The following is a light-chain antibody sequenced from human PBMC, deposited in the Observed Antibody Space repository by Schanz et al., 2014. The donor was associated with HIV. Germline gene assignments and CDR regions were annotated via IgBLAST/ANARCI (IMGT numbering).Light chain of an antibody. CDR2: EVS. Sequence: QSALTQPPSASGSPGQSVTISCTGTSSDVGDYDFVSWYQQHPGKAPKLMIYEVSKRPSGVPDRFSGSKSGNTASLTVSGLQAEDEADYYCSSFADNSIFFGSGTKVTVL. CDR1: SSDVGDYDF. V-gene: IGLV2-8*01. CDR3: SSFADNSIF. J-gene: IGLJ1*01.